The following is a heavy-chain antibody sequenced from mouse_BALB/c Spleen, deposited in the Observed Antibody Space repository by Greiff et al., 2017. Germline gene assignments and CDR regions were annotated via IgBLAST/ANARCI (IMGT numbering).Heavy chain of an antibody. Sequence: QVQLLQSGAELAKPGGSVKMSCKASGYTFTSYWMHWVNQRPGQGLEWIGYINPSTGYTEYNQKFTDKATLTADKSSSTAYLQLSSLTSEDSAVYYCAREWFAYWGQGTLVTVSA. CDR1: GYTFTSYW. CDR3: AREWFAY. CDR2: INPSTGYT. V-gene: IGHV1-7*01. J-gene: IGHJ3*01.